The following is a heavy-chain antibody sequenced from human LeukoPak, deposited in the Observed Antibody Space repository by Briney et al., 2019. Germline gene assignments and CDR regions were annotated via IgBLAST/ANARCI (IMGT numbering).Heavy chain of an antibody. CDR1: GFRFSDYW. CDR3: ARDQWWQFIAVAITSYFDR. J-gene: IGHJ4*02. D-gene: IGHD6-19*01. Sequence: GGSPRLSCAASGFRFSDYWMSWVRQAPGKGLEWVANIKPDGNEKHYVDSVKGRFTISRDNAKNSLYLQMNSLRAEDTAVYYCARDQWWQFIAVAITSYFDRWGQGSLVTVSS. CDR2: IKPDGNEK. V-gene: IGHV3-7*01.